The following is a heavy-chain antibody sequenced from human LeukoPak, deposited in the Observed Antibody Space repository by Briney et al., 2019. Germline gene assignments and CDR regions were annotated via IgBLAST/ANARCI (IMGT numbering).Heavy chain of an antibody. V-gene: IGHV1-46*01. D-gene: IGHD5-12*01. CDR2: INPSAGST. Sequence: GASVKVSCKASGYTFTAYYMHWVRQAPGHGLGWMGIINPSAGSTTYAQKFQGRVAMTRDTSTSTVYMELSSLRSEDTAVYYCARDRRYNDYDYCFDSWGQGTLVTVSS. CDR1: GYTFTAYY. CDR3: ARDRRYNDYDYCFDS. J-gene: IGHJ4*02.